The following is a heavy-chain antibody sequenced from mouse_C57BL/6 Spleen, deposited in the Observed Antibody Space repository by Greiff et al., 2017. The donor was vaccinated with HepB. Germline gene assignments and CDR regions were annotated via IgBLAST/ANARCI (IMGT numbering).Heavy chain of an antibody. CDR3: APTYYSNYVGAY. CDR2: INPNNGGT. V-gene: IGHV1-26*01. CDR1: GYTFTDYY. Sequence: SGPELVKPGASVKISCKASGYTFTDYYMNWVKQSHGKSLEWIGDINPNNGGTSYNQKFKGKATLTVDKSSSTAYMELRSLTSEDSAVYYCAPTYYSNYVGAYWGQGTLVTVSA. D-gene: IGHD2-5*01. J-gene: IGHJ3*01.